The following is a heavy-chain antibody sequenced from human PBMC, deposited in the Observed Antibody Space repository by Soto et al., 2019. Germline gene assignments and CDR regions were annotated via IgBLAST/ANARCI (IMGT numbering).Heavy chain of an antibody. D-gene: IGHD6-19*01. J-gene: IGHJ4*02. CDR1: GGSFSGYY. V-gene: IGHV4-34*01. Sequence: QVQLQQWGAGLLKPSETLSLTCAVYGGSFSGYYWSWIRQPPGKGLEWIGEINHSGSTNYNPSLKSRVTISVDTSKNQFSLKLSYVAAADRAVYYCARGHIAVAGLFDYWGQGTLVTVSS. CDR2: INHSGST. CDR3: ARGHIAVAGLFDY.